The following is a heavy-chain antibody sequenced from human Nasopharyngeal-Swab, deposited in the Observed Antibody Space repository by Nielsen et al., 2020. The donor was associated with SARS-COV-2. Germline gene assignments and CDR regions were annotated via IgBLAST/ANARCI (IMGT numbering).Heavy chain of an antibody. D-gene: IGHD3-10*01. CDR1: GFTFSSYS. J-gene: IGHJ5*02. Sequence: GGSLRLSCAASGFTFSSYSMNWVRQAPGKGLEWVSSISSSSSYIYYADSVKGRFTISRDNAKNSLYLQMNSLRAEDTAVYYCAREGGLLWFGESPEGGWFDPWGQGTLVTVSS. CDR3: AREGGLLWFGESPEGGWFDP. V-gene: IGHV3-21*01. CDR2: ISSSSSYI.